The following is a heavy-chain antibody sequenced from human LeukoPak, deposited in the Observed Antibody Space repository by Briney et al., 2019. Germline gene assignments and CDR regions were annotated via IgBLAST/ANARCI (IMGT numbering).Heavy chain of an antibody. CDR1: GGSLSGYY. J-gene: IGHJ4*02. CDR3: ARRGTIFGVLDY. D-gene: IGHD3-3*01. CDR2: INHSGST. V-gene: IGHV4-34*01. Sequence: ASETLSLTCAVYGGSLSGYYWSWIRQPPGKGLEWIGEINHSGSTNYNPSLKSRVTISVDTSKNQFSLKLSSVTAADTAVYCCARRGTIFGVLDYWGQGTLVTVSS.